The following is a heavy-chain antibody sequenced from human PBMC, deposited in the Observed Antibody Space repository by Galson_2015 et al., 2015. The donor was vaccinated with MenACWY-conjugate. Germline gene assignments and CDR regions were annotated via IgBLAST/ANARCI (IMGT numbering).Heavy chain of an antibody. D-gene: IGHD3-10*01. CDR1: GFTFSSYA. V-gene: IGHV3-30*03. Sequence: FLRLSCAASGFTFSSYAVHWVRQAPGKGLEWVAIISYDRTHTYYADSVKGRFIISRDNSKNTLYLQMNSLRPEDTAVYYCARDNRDNDYYGSGHDVFDIWGQGTMVTVSS. CDR3: ARDNRDNDYYGSGHDVFDI. CDR2: ISYDRTHT. J-gene: IGHJ3*02.